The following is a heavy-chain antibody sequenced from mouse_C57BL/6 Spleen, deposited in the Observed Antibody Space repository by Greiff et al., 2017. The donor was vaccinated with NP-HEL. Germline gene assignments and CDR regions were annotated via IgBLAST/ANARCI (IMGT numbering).Heavy chain of an antibody. V-gene: IGHV1-47*01. CDR2: FHPYNDDT. D-gene: IGHD1-1*01. CDR1: GYTFTTYP. Sequence: VQLQQSGAELVKPGASVKMSCKASGYTFTTYPIEWMKQNHGKSLEWIGNFHPYNDDTKYNEKFKGKATLTVEKSSSTVYLELSRLTSDDSAVYYCARAPYYGSSHWYFDVWGTGTTVTVSS. J-gene: IGHJ1*03. CDR3: ARAPYYGSSHWYFDV.